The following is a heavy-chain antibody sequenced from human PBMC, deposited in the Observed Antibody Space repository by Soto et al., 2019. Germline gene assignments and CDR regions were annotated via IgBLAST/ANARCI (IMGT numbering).Heavy chain of an antibody. Sequence: QLQLQESGPGLVKPSETLSLTCTVSGGSISSSSYYWDWIRQPPGKGRQWIGNIHYSGSTYYDPSLRSRVTISVDTSQNQFSLKLSSVTAADTAVYYSALQRGSGWTSLDYWGQGTLVTVSS. J-gene: IGHJ4*02. CDR1: GGSISSSSYY. V-gene: IGHV4-39*01. CDR3: ALQRGSGWTSLDY. CDR2: IHYSGST. D-gene: IGHD6-19*01.